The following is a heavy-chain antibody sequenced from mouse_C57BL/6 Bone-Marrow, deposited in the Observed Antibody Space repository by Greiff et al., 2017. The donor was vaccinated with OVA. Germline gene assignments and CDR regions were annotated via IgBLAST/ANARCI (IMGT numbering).Heavy chain of an antibody. CDR2: IRNKANGYTT. V-gene: IGHV7-3*01. CDR1: GFTFTDYY. D-gene: IGHD2-5*01. CDR3: ARPPAYYSNHWYFDV. J-gene: IGHJ1*03. Sequence: EVKLVESGGGLVQPGGSLSLSCAASGFTFTDYYMSWVRQPPGKALEWLGFIRNKANGYTTEYSASLKGRFTISRDNSQSILYLQMNALRAEDSATYYCARPPAYYSNHWYFDVWGTGTTVTVSS.